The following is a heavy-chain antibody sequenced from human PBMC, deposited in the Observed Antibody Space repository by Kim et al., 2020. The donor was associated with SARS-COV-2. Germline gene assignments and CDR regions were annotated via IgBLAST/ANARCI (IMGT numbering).Heavy chain of an antibody. CDR2: ISGSGGST. D-gene: IGHD3-16*01. J-gene: IGHJ4*02. V-gene: IGHV3-23*01. CDR1: GFTFSSYA. CDR3: GGSGFSLYYFDY. Sequence: GGSLRLSCAASGFTFSSYAMSWVRQAPGKGLEWVSAISGSGGSTYYADSVKGRFTISRDNSKNTLYLQMNSLRAEDTAVYYCGGSGFSLYYFDYWGQGTLVTVSS.